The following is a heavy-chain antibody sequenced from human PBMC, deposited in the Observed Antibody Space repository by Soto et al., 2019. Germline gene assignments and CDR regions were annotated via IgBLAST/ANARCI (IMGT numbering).Heavy chain of an antibody. J-gene: IGHJ6*02. CDR2: IYYSGST. CDR3: ARNRLLWFGDENYGMDV. CDR1: GGSISSISYY. D-gene: IGHD3-10*01. Sequence: SDTLCLTCTVSGGSISSISYYWAWIRQPPGKGLEWIGSIYYSGSTYYNPSLKSRVTISVDTSKNQFSLKLSSVTAADTAVYYCARNRLLWFGDENYGMDVWGQGTTVT. V-gene: IGHV4-39*01.